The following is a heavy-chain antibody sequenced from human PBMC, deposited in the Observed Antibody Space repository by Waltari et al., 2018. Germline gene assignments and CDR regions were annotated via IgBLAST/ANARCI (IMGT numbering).Heavy chain of an antibody. Sequence: QIQLVQSGGGVVPPGSSLRLSCAASGFIFRDYGLHWVRQAPGKGLEWVAIIWYDGSNQYYADSGKGRFTISRDNSENTLYLQMNSLRAEDTAVYYCAREGSGEFQSPADYWGQGTQVTVSS. V-gene: IGHV3-33*01. D-gene: IGHD3-10*01. J-gene: IGHJ4*02. CDR3: AREGSGEFQSPADY. CDR2: IWYDGSNQ. CDR1: GFIFRDYG.